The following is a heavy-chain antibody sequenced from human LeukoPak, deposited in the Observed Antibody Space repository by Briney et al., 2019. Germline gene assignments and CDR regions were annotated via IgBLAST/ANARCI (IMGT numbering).Heavy chain of an antibody. CDR2: IYHSGST. D-gene: IGHD4-23*01. J-gene: IGHJ4*02. V-gene: IGHV4-30-2*01. Sequence: TSQTLSLTWAVSDGSISSGGYSWSWIRQQPGKGLEWIGYIYHSGSTYYNPSLKSRVTISVDRSKNQFSLKLSSVTAADTAVYYCARGRSTVVTPYYFDYWGQGTLVTVSS. CDR1: DGSISSGGYS. CDR3: ARGRSTVVTPYYFDY.